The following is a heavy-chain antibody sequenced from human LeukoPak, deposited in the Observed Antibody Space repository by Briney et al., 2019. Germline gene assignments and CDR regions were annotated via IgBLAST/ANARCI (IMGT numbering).Heavy chain of an antibody. V-gene: IGHV3-53*01. CDR3: AREKRGSYAFDI. CDR1: GFTVSSNY. J-gene: IGHJ3*02. CDR2: IYSGSST. Sequence: GGSRRLSCAASGFTVSSNYMSWVRQAPGKGLEWVSVIYSGSSTYYADSVKGRFTISRDNSKNTLYLQMNSLSAEDTAVYYCAREKRGSYAFDIWGQGTMVTVSS.